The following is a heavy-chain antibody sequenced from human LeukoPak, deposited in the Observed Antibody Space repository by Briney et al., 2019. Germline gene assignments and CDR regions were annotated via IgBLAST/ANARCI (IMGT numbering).Heavy chain of an antibody. V-gene: IGHV3-30-3*01. CDR1: GFTFSSYA. D-gene: IGHD2-2*02. CDR2: ISYDGSNK. CDR3: ARDPCRGSSTSCYTFDY. J-gene: IGHJ4*02. Sequence: QAGGSLRLSCAASGFTFSSYAMHWVRQAPGKGLEWVAVISYDGSNKYYADSVKGRFTISRDNSKNTLYLQMNSLRAEDTAVYYCARDPCRGSSTSCYTFDYWGQGTLVTVSS.